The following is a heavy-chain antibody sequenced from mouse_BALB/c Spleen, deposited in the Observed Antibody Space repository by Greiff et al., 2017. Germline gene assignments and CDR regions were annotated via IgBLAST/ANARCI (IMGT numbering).Heavy chain of an antibody. CDR3: ARDRGPPDY. V-gene: IGHV7-3*02. D-gene: IGHD6-1*01. J-gene: IGHJ4*01. Sequence: EVKLVESGGGLVQPGGSLRLSCATSGFTFTDYYMSWVRQPPGKALEWLGFIRNKANGYTTEYSASVKGRFTISRDNSQSILYLQMNTLRAEDSATYYCARDRGPPDYWGQGTSVTVSS. CDR1: GFTFTDYY. CDR2: IRNKANGYTT.